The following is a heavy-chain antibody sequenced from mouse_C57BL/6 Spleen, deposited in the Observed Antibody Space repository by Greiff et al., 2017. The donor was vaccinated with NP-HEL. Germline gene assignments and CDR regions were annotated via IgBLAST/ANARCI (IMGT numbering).Heavy chain of an antibody. CDR3: ARITTVVAVDWYVDV. Sequence: VQLQQSGPELVKPGASVKISCKASGYTFTDYYMNWVKQSHGQSLEWIGDINPNNGGTSYNQKFKGKATLTVDKSSSTAYMELRSLTSEDSAVYYCARITTVVAVDWYVDVWGTGTTVTVSS. CDR1: GYTFTDYY. D-gene: IGHD1-1*01. V-gene: IGHV1-26*01. CDR2: INPNNGGT. J-gene: IGHJ1*03.